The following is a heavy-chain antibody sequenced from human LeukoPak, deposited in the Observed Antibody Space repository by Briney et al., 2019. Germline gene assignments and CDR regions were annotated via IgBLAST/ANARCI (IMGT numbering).Heavy chain of an antibody. D-gene: IGHD2-2*01. Sequence: SETLSLTCAVSGVSITTSGYYLHWIRQPPGKGLEGVGTMDYSGSTYYNPSLKSRVNISVDTSKNKFSLQLSSLTAADTAVYYCARGYQLLGKFDYWGQGTLVTVSS. J-gene: IGHJ4*02. V-gene: IGHV4-39*07. CDR1: GVSITTSGYY. CDR3: ARGYQLLGKFDY. CDR2: MDYSGST.